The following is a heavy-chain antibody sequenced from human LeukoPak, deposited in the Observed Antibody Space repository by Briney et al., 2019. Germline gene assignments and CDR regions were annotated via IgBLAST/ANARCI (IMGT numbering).Heavy chain of an antibody. CDR2: INPNSGGT. D-gene: IGHD3-10*01. Sequence: GASVKVSCKASGYTFTGYYMHWVRQAPGQGLEWMGWINPNSGGTNYAQKFQGRVTMTRDTSISTAYMELSRLRSDDTAVYYCARAHDILLWFGGLSFDYWGQGTLVTVSS. V-gene: IGHV1-2*02. J-gene: IGHJ4*02. CDR1: GYTFTGYY. CDR3: ARAHDILLWFGGLSFDY.